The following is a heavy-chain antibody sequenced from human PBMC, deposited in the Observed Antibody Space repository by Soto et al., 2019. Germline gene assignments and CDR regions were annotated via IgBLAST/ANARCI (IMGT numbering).Heavy chain of an antibody. D-gene: IGHD3-22*01. CDR3: ARNLFDSRGYPPEF. CDR1: GVSISSGKW. J-gene: IGHJ4*02. V-gene: IGHV4-4*02. Sequence: SETLSLTCTISGVSISSGKWWSWVRQPPGEGLEWIGEIFHTGNTDYKPSLKSRVSILVDKSKNQFSLNLDSVTAADTAVYYCARNLFDSRGYPPEFCGQGILVTVSS. CDR2: IFHTGNT.